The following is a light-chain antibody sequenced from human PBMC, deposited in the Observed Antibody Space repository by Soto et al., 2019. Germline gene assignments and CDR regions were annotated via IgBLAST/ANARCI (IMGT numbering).Light chain of an antibody. J-gene: IGLJ2*01. Sequence: QLVLTQSSSASASLGSSVKLTCTLSSGHSSYTIAWHQQRPGKAPRYLMKLEGSGKGSGVPDRFSGSSSGADRYLTISNLQSEDEADYYCETWDTNTRVFGGGTKLTVL. CDR1: SGHSSYT. V-gene: IGLV4-60*03. CDR3: ETWDTNTRV. CDR2: LEGSG.